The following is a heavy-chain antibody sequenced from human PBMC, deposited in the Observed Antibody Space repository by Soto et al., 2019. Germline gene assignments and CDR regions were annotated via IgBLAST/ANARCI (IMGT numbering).Heavy chain of an antibody. V-gene: IGHV3-7*01. Sequence: GGSLRLSCAASGFTFSSYWMSWVRQAPGKGLEWVANIKQDGSEKYYVDSVKGRFTISRDNAKNSLYLQMNSLRAEDTAVYYCARVGPYYDFWSGYRPFDYWGQGTLVTVSS. CDR3: ARVGPYYDFWSGYRPFDY. J-gene: IGHJ4*02. CDR1: GFTFSSYW. D-gene: IGHD3-3*01. CDR2: IKQDGSEK.